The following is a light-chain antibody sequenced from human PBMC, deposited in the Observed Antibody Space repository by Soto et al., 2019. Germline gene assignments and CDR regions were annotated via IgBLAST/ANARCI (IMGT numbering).Light chain of an antibody. CDR3: QQANNFPWT. Sequence: DIQMTQSPSSVSASVGDRVIITCRASQGISSWLAWYQQKPGKAPKLLIQVASSLQSGVPSRFSGTGSGTHFPLTLSSLQPEDVATYYCQQANNFPWTFGQGTKVDIK. V-gene: IGKV1-12*01. J-gene: IGKJ1*01. CDR1: QGISSW. CDR2: VAS.